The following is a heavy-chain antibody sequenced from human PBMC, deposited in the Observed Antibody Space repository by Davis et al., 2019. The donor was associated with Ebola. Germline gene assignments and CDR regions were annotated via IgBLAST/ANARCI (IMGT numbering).Heavy chain of an antibody. Sequence: GESLKISCAASGFTFSSYSMNWVRQAPGKGLEWVSYISSSSSTIYYADSVKGRFTISRDNAKNSLYLQMNSLRDEDTAVYYCARKPRYGDYVLFYYYGMDVWGKGTTVTVSS. D-gene: IGHD4-17*01. V-gene: IGHV3-48*02. CDR3: ARKPRYGDYVLFYYYGMDV. CDR2: ISSSSSTI. J-gene: IGHJ6*04. CDR1: GFTFSSYS.